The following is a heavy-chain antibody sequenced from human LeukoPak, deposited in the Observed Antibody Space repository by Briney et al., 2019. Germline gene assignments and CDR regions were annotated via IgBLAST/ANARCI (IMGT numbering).Heavy chain of an antibody. V-gene: IGHV1-8*02. CDR3: ARGWSPVRYFDWLYRNWYFDL. Sequence: RASVKVSCKASGYTLTGYYIHWVRQAPGQGLEWMGWMNPNSGNTGYAQKFQGRVTMTRNTSISTAYMELSSLRSEDTAVYYCARGWSPVRYFDWLYRNWYFDLWGRGTLVTVSS. J-gene: IGHJ2*01. D-gene: IGHD3-9*01. CDR2: MNPNSGNT. CDR1: GYTLTGYY.